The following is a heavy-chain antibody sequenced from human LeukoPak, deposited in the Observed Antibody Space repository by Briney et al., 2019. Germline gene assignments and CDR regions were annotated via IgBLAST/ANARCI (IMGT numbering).Heavy chain of an antibody. V-gene: IGHV5-51*01. CDR1: GYSFTSYW. D-gene: IGHD2-21*02. CDR2: IYPGDSDT. J-gene: IGHJ5*02. Sequence: GESLKISCKGSGYSFTSYWIGWVRQMPGKGLEWMGIIYPGDSDTRYSPSFQGQVTISADKSISIAYLQWSSLKASDTAMYYCARSYCGGDCYFGWFDPWGQGTLVTVSS. CDR3: ARSYCGGDCYFGWFDP.